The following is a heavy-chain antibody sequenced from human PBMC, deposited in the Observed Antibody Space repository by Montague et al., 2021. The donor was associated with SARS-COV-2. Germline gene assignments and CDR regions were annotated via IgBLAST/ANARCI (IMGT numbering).Heavy chain of an antibody. CDR1: GFIVSHNY. V-gene: IGHV3-66*01. CDR2: IYSGGKT. CDR3: ARDPYGMDV. Sequence: SLRLSCAASGFIVSHNYMSWVRQAPGKGLEWVSIIYSGGKTYYGDSVKGRFTITRDHSKNTLYPQMNSLRAEDTALYYCARDPYGMDVWGQGTTVTVSS. J-gene: IGHJ6*02.